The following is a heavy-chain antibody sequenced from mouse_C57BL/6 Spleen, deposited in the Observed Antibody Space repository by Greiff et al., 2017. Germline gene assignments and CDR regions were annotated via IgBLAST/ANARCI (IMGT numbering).Heavy chain of an antibody. CDR2: IDPSDSET. Sequence: VQLQQPGAELVRPGSSVKLSCKASGYTFTSYWMHWVKQRPIQGLEWIGNIDPSDSETHYNQKFKDKATLTVDKSSSTAYMQLSSLTSEDSAVYYCARSDDPNYYGSSYWYFDVWGTGTTVTVSS. CDR1: GYTFTSYW. CDR3: ARSDDPNYYGSSYWYFDV. D-gene: IGHD1-1*01. J-gene: IGHJ1*03. V-gene: IGHV1-52*01.